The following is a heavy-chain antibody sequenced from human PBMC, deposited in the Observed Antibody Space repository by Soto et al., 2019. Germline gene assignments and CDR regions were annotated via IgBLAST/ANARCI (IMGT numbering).Heavy chain of an antibody. CDR2: IIPIFGTA. V-gene: IGHV1-69*13. CDR1: GGTFSSYA. J-gene: IGHJ6*02. D-gene: IGHD2-15*01. CDR3: ATPSGGYCSGGSCYDSYYYYYGMDV. Sequence: SVKVSCKASGGTFSSYAISWVRQAPGQGLEWMGGIIPIFGTANYAQKFQGRVTITADESTSTAYMELSSLRSEDTAVYYCATPSGGYCSGGSCYDSYYYYYGMDVWGQGTTVTVSS.